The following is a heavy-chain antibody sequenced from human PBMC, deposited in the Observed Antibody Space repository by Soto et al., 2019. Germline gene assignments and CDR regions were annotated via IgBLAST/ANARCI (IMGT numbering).Heavy chain of an antibody. D-gene: IGHD6-13*01. J-gene: IGHJ6*02. CDR1: GFTFSSYS. CDR2: ISSSSSYI. CDR3: ARGTGIAAAPTHYYYGMDV. Sequence: LRLSCAASGFTFSSYSMNWVRQAPGKGLEWVSSISSSSSYIYYADSVKGRFTISRDNAKNSLYLQMNSLRAEDTAVYYCARGTGIAAAPTHYYYGMDVWGQATTVTVSS. V-gene: IGHV3-21*01.